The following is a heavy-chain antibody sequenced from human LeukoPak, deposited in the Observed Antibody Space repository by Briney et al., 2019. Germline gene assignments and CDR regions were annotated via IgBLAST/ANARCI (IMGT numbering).Heavy chain of an antibody. Sequence: SLKLSSKASVVTFTSYAISWVRHTPGQGLEWIGRIIPILGIANHAQKFQGRVTINADKSTSTAYMELSSLRSEDTAVYSCARDRRGSYLDYWGQGTLVTVSS. J-gene: IGHJ4*02. CDR3: ARDRRGSYLDY. V-gene: IGHV1-69*04. D-gene: IGHD1-26*01. CDR2: IIPILGIA. CDR1: VVTFTSYA.